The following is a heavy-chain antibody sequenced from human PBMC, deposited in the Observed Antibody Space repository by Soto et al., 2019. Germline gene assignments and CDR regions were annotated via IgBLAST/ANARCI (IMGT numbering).Heavy chain of an antibody. J-gene: IGHJ2*01. V-gene: IGHV4-38-2*02. D-gene: IGHD3-9*01. CDR1: GYSISSGSY. CDR2: IYHGGTT. CDR3: ARGRRGYFDWLNPRWSYWYFDL. Sequence: SETLSLTCTVSGYSISSGSYWGWIRQPPGKGPEWIASIYHGGTTFYNPSLKSRITISVDTSKNQFSLKLSSVTAADTAVYYCARGRRGYFDWLNPRWSYWYFDLWGRGTLVTVSS.